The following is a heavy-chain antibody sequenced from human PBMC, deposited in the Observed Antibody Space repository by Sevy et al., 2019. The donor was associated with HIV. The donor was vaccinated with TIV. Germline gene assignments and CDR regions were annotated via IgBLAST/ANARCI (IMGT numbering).Heavy chain of an antibody. D-gene: IGHD1-26*01. CDR2: IKADGSEK. Sequence: GGSLRLSCAASGFTFSHYWMTWVRQAPGKGPEWVANIKADGSEKYYVDSVRGRFTISRDNAKNSLYLQMNSLRGEDTALYYCARDCNSATCLWGLDVWGQGTTVTVSS. V-gene: IGHV3-7*03. J-gene: IGHJ6*02. CDR1: GFTFSHYW. CDR3: ARDCNSATCLWGLDV.